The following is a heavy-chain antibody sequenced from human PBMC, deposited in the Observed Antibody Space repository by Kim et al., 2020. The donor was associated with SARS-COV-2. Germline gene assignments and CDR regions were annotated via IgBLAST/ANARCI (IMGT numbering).Heavy chain of an antibody. V-gene: IGHV7-4-1*02. Sequence: ASVKVSCKASGYTFTSYAMNWVRQAPGQGLEWMGWINTNTGNPTYAQGFTGRFVFSLDTSVSTAYLQISSLKAEDTAVYYCARDPPPHYYGSGSYSKPPDYWGQGTLVTVSS. CDR2: INTNTGNP. CDR1: GYTFTSYA. CDR3: ARDPPPHYYGSGSYSKPPDY. D-gene: IGHD3-10*01. J-gene: IGHJ4*02.